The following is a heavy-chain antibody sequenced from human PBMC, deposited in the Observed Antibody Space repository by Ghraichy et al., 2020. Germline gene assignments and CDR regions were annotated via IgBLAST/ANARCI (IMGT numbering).Heavy chain of an antibody. CDR1: GASINDHN. J-gene: IGHJ6*02. CDR3: ARLIVAMVRGGKGFYYGLDG. D-gene: IGHD3-10*01. V-gene: IGHV4-59*08. CDR2: VYYTGTS. Sequence: SETLSLTCTVSGASINDHNWSWIWQPPGKGLELISFVYYTGTSYSSPSFQSRATISVDTSKSQFSLTLTSVTAAATAMYDCARLIVAMVRGGKGFYYGLDGWGQGTTSTVS.